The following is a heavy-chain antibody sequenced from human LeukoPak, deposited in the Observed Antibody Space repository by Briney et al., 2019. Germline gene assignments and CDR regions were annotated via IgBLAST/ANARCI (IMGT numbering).Heavy chain of an antibody. CDR2: ISSSSSII. CDR3: ARDFGGIGYCSSTSCFPLDY. D-gene: IGHD2-2*01. J-gene: IGHJ4*02. V-gene: IGHV3-48*01. CDR1: GFTFSSYS. Sequence: PGGSLRLSCAASGFTFSSYSMNWVRQAPGMGLEWVSHISSSSSIIYYADSVKGRFTISRDNAKNSLYLQVNSLRAEDTAVYYCARDFGGIGYCSSTSCFPLDYWGQGTLVTVSS.